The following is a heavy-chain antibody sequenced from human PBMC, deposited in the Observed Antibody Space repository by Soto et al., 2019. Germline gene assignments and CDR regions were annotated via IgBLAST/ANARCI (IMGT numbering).Heavy chain of an antibody. V-gene: IGHV6-1*01. CDR3: ASRLIVDRDAWGVYYYYYGMDV. CDR2: TYFMSKWYN. J-gene: IGHJ6*02. Sequence: PLQTLSLTCAISGDSLSSSSAAWNWIRQSPSRGLEWLGRTYFMSKWYNDCAVSVRSRMTINPDTSKNQFSLQLNSVTPEDTAVYFCASRLIVDRDAWGVYYYYYGMDVWGQGTTVTVSS. D-gene: IGHD2-15*01. CDR1: GDSLSSSSAA.